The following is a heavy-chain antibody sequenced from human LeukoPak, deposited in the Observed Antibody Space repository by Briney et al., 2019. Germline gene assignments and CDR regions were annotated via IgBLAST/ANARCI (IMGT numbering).Heavy chain of an antibody. J-gene: IGHJ4*02. Sequence: PGGSLRLSCAASGFTFSSYWMNWVRQAPGKGLEWVANIKQGGSVIYYVGSVKGRFTISRDDARNSLYLQLNSLRAEDTAVYYCARGVSSNWNYLYFDYWGQGTLVTVSS. CDR1: GFTFSSYW. V-gene: IGHV3-7*01. D-gene: IGHD1-7*01. CDR2: IKQGGSVI. CDR3: ARGVSSNWNYLYFDY.